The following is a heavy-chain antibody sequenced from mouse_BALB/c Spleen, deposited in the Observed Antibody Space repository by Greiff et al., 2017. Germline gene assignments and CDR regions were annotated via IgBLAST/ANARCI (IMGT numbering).Heavy chain of an antibody. CDR1: GYTFTSYW. Sequence: QVQLKESGAELAKPGASVKMSCKASGYTFTSYWMHWVKQRPGQGLEWIGYINPSTGYTEYNQKFKDKATLTADKSSSTAYMQLSSLTSEDSAVYYCARSPYYGSSYGYAMDYWGQGTSVTVSS. J-gene: IGHJ4*01. CDR2: INPSTGYT. CDR3: ARSPYYGSSYGYAMDY. V-gene: IGHV1-7*01. D-gene: IGHD1-1*01.